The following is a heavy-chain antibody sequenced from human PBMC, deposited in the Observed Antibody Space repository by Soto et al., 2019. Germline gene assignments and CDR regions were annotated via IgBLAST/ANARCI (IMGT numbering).Heavy chain of an antibody. D-gene: IGHD3-9*01. J-gene: IGHJ3*02. CDR2: ISSSSRYT. Sequence: QVQLVESGGGLVKPGGSLRLSCAASGFTFSDYYMTWIRQAPGKGLEWVSYISSSSRYTNYADSVKGRFTISRDNAKNSLYLVMNSLRAEDTAGYYCARDADILTGSDAFDIWGQGTMGTVSS. CDR1: GFTFSDYY. V-gene: IGHV3-11*05. CDR3: ARDADILTGSDAFDI.